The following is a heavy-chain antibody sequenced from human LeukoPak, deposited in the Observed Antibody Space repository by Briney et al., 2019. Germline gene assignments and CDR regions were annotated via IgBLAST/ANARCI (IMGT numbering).Heavy chain of an antibody. D-gene: IGHD6-19*01. J-gene: IGHJ4*02. CDR2: ISSSSSYI. V-gene: IGHV3-21*01. CDR1: GFTFSNYA. CDR3: ARDRGSGWFDY. Sequence: GGSLRLSCTASGFTFSNYAMHWVRQAPGKGLEWVPSISSSSSYIYYGDSVKGRFTISRDNARNSLFLQMNSLRAEDTAVYYCARDRGSGWFDYWGQGTLVTVSS.